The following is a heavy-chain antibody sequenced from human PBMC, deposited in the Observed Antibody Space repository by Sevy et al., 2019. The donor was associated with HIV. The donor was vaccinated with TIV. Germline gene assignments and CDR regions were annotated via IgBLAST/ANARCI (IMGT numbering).Heavy chain of an antibody. V-gene: IGHV1-18*01. Sequence: ASVKVSCKASGYIFTSYGISWVRQAPGRGLEWVGWISSYKGTTNYAQKFQGRVTMTTDTSTFTVYMQLRSLRSDDTAIYYCARDRDYDYIWGTFPYRDFWGQGTLVTVSS. J-gene: IGHJ4*02. CDR1: GYIFTSYG. D-gene: IGHD3-16*01. CDR3: ARDRDYDYIWGTFPYRDF. CDR2: ISSYKGTT.